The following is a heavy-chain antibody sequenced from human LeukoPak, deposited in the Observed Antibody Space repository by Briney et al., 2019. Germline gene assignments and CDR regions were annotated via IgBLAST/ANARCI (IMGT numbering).Heavy chain of an antibody. J-gene: IGHJ4*02. CDR1: GFTFSSYA. Sequence: GGSLRLSCAASGFTFSSYAMSWVRQAPGKGLEWVSAISGSGGSTFYADSVKGRFTISRDNSKNTLYLQMNSLRAEDTAVYYCAKDPYRNNWNPSYFDRWGQGTLVTVSS. V-gene: IGHV3-23*01. CDR2: ISGSGGST. D-gene: IGHD1-20*01. CDR3: AKDPYRNNWNPSYFDR.